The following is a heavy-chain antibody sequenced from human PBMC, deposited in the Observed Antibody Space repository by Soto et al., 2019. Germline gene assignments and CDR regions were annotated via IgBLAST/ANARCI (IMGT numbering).Heavy chain of an antibody. CDR1: GYTFTSYD. J-gene: IGHJ3*01. Sequence: ASVKVSCKASGYTFTSYDINWVRQATGQGLEWMGWMNPNSGNTGYAQKFQGGVTMTRNTSISTAYMELSSLRSEDTAVYYCAVQDIAVAGTNAFDVWGQGTMVTVSS. D-gene: IGHD6-19*01. CDR3: AVQDIAVAGTNAFDV. CDR2: MNPNSGNT. V-gene: IGHV1-8*01.